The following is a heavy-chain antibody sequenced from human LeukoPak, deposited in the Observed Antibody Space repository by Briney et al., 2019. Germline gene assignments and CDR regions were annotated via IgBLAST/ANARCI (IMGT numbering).Heavy chain of an antibody. CDR3: ARESGGARSGNDY. Sequence: SETLSLTCTVSGGSISTYYWNWIRQPPGKGLEWIGSFYYSGSTNYNPSLNSRVTISVDTSKNQFSLNLRSVTAADTAVYYCARESGGARSGNDYWGEGTLVTVSS. J-gene: IGHJ4*02. D-gene: IGHD1-26*01. CDR1: GGSISTYY. CDR2: FYYSGST. V-gene: IGHV4-59*01.